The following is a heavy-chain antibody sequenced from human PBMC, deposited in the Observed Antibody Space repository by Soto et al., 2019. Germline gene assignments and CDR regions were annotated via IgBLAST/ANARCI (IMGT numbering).Heavy chain of an antibody. J-gene: IGHJ6*02. V-gene: IGHV5-51*01. CDR2: IYLDDSDT. D-gene: IGHD3-9*01. CDR3: ARNSLTGYYNYYYSMDA. Sequence: GESLKISCKSSGYSFNSYCIAWVRLMPGKGLEWMGCIYLDDSDTKYSPSFQGEVTISADKSISAAFLQWISLKTSDTAIYYCARNSLTGYYNYYYSMDAWGQGTTVTVSS. CDR1: GYSFNSYC.